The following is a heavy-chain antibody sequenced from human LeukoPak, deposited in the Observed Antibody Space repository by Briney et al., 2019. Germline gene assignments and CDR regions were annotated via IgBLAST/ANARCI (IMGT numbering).Heavy chain of an antibody. Sequence: SGGSLRLSCVPSGFSFSNYAMSWVRQAPGKGLEWVSYISSSGSTIYYADSVKGRFTISRDNAKNSLYLQMNSLRAEDTAVYYCARGNYYYGMDVWGQGTTVTVSS. CDR1: GFSFSNYA. V-gene: IGHV3-11*01. CDR3: ARGNYYYGMDV. J-gene: IGHJ6*02. CDR2: ISSSGSTI.